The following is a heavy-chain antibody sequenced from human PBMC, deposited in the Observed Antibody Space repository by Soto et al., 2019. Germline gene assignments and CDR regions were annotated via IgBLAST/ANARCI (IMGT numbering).Heavy chain of an antibody. CDR1: GYTFTSYG. D-gene: IGHD1-1*01. CDR3: ARGRYGDY. CDR2: ISAHNGNP. J-gene: IGHJ4*02. Sequence: QVNLVQSGAEVRKPGASVKVSCKGSGYTFTSYGIAWVRQAPGQGLEWMGWISAHNGNPNYAQKVQGRGTVTRDTSTSTAYMELRNLRSDDTAVYYCARGRYGDYWGQGALVTVSS. V-gene: IGHV1-18*01.